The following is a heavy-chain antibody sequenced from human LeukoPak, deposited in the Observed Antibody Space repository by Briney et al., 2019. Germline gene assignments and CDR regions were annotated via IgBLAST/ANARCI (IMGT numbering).Heavy chain of an antibody. CDR1: GGSISSGCYY. Sequence: PSQTLSLTCPVSGGSISSGCYYWSWLRQPAGKGLEWIGRNYTSESTNYNASLKSRVTISGDTSKNQFSLKLSSVTAADTAVYYCARGGLLLCGELLSDAIDIWGQGTMVTVSS. V-gene: IGHV4-61*02. D-gene: IGHD3-10*01. CDR3: ARGGLLLCGELLSDAIDI. J-gene: IGHJ3*02. CDR2: NYTSEST.